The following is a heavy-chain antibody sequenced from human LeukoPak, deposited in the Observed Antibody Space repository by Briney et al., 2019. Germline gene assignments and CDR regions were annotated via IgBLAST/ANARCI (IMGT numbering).Heavy chain of an antibody. Sequence: GGSLRLSCAASGFTFSSYGMHWVRQAPGKGLEWVAVISYDGSNKYYADSVKGRFTISRDNSKNTLYLQMNSLRAEDTAVYYCAKQRPYYGSGSSLYFDYWGQGTLVTVSS. D-gene: IGHD3-10*01. CDR2: ISYDGSNK. J-gene: IGHJ4*02. V-gene: IGHV3-30*18. CDR1: GFTFSSYG. CDR3: AKQRPYYGSGSSLYFDY.